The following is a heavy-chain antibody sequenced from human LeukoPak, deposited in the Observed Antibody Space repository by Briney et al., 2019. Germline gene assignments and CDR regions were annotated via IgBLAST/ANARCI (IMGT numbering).Heavy chain of an antibody. D-gene: IGHD7-27*01. J-gene: IGHJ4*02. CDR2: IYHSGST. Sequence: PSETLSLTXAVSGYSISSGYYWGWIRQPPGKGLEWIGSIYHSGSTYYNPSLKSRVTISVDTSKNQFSLKLSSVTAADTAVYYCARLRMGMGSVDYWGQGTLVTVPS. V-gene: IGHV4-38-2*01. CDR3: ARLRMGMGSVDY. CDR1: GYSISSGYY.